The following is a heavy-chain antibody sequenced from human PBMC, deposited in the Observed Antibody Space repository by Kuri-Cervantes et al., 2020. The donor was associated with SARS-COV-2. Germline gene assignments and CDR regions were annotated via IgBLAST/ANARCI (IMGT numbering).Heavy chain of an antibody. V-gene: IGHV3-15*01. J-gene: IGHJ6*03. CDR3: TTDGVPSGSYYFLDYYYYMDV. CDR1: GFTFSDAW. Sequence: GGSLRLSCVGSGFTFSDAWMSWVRQTPGKGLEWVGRFKSKTDGGTTDYAAPVKGRFTISRDDSKNTLYLQMNSLKTEDTAVYYCTTDGVPSGSYYFLDYYYYMDVWGKGTTVTVSS. D-gene: IGHD1-26*01. CDR2: FKSKTDGGTT.